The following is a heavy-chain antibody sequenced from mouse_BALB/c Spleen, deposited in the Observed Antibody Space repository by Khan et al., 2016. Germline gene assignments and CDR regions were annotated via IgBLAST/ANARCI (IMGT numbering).Heavy chain of an antibody. J-gene: IGHJ3*01. CDR3: SRGKISGYYGSPWVAY. Sequence: EVQLVESGGGLVQPKGSLKLSCAASGFTFNTYAMNWVRQAPGKGLEWVARIRSKSYNYATYYADSVKDTFTISRSDSQSMSYQQMNNLKTGDTAVDYLSRGKISGYYGSPWVAYWGQGTLVTVSA. D-gene: IGHD1-1*01. CDR1: GFTFNTYA. CDR2: IRSKSYNYAT. V-gene: IGHV10-1*02.